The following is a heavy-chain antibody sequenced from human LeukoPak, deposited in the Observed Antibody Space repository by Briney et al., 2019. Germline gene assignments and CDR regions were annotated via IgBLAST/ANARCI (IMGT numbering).Heavy chain of an antibody. CDR3: ARGRPYSASYYDSDY. Sequence: SETLSLTCTVSGGSISSYYWSWIRQPAGKGLEWIGRIYTSGSTNYNPSLKSRVTMSVGTSKNQFSLKLSSVTAADTAMYYCARGRPYSASYYDSDYWGQGTLVTVSS. D-gene: IGHD1-26*01. J-gene: IGHJ4*02. CDR1: GGSISSYY. CDR2: IYTSGST. V-gene: IGHV4-4*07.